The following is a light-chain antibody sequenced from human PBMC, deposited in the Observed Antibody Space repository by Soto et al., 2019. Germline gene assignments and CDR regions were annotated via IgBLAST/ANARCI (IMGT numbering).Light chain of an antibody. V-gene: IGKV1-5*03. CDR2: KAS. J-gene: IGKJ4*01. Sequence: DIQMTQSPSTLSASVGDRVTITCRASQSISSWLAWYQQKPGKAPKLLIYKASSLKSGVPSRFSGSGSGTEFTLTISSLQPDDFATYYCQQYNSYVHTFGGGTEVEIK. CDR1: QSISSW. CDR3: QQYNSYVHT.